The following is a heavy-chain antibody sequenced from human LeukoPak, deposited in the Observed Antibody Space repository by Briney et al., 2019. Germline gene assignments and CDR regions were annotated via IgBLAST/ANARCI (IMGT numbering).Heavy chain of an antibody. CDR3: ARDRIMIFGVVISSFDY. CDR2: IYHSGNT. J-gene: IGHJ4*02. Sequence: PSETLSLTCTVSSYSIRTGYHWGWTRQFPGKGLEWIGSIYHSGNTYYNPSLRSRVTISVDTSKNQFSLNLSSVTAADTAVYYCARDRIMIFGVVISSFDYWGQGTLVTVSS. CDR1: SYSIRTGYH. V-gene: IGHV4-38-2*02. D-gene: IGHD3-3*01.